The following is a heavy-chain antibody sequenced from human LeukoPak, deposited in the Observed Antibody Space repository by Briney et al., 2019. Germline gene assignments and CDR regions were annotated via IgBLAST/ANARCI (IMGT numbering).Heavy chain of an antibody. D-gene: IGHD5-18*01. CDR2: IMGDGSST. J-gene: IGHJ5*02. CDR1: GFDFSGYW. CDR3: ARDKTYGYNL. V-gene: IGHV3-74*01. Sequence: GGSLRLSCAASGFDFSGYWMHWVRQDPGKGLVWVSRIMGDGSSTTYADSVKGRFTISRDNAKNTVYLQMNSLRAEDTALYYCARDKTYGYNLWGQGTLVTVSS.